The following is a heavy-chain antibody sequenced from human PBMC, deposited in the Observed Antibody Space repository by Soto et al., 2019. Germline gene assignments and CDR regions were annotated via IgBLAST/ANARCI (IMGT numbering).Heavy chain of an antibody. CDR3: ARDGGSGWTYWRRGMDV. V-gene: IGHV3-11*01. J-gene: IGHJ6*02. Sequence: QVQLVESGGGLVKPGGSLRLSCAASGFTFSDYYMSWIRQAPGKGLEWVSYISSSGSTIYYADSVKGRFTISRDNAKTSLYLQMNSLRAEGTAVYYGARDGGSGWTYWRRGMDVWGQGTTVTVSS. CDR2: ISSSGSTI. CDR1: GFTFSDYY. D-gene: IGHD6-19*01.